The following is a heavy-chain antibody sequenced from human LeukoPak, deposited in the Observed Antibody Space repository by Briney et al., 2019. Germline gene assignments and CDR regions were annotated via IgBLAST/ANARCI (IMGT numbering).Heavy chain of an antibody. D-gene: IGHD3-9*01. CDR3: ARGPPVLRYFDWLSISPIYYFDY. V-gene: IGHV1-18*01. CDR2: ISAYNGNT. J-gene: IGHJ4*02. Sequence: ASVKVSCKASGYTFTSYGISWVRQAPGQGLEWMGWISAYNGNTNYAQKLQGRVTMTTDTSTSTAYMELRSLRSDDTAVYYCARGPPVLRYFDWLSISPIYYFDYWGQGTLATVSS. CDR1: GYTFTSYG.